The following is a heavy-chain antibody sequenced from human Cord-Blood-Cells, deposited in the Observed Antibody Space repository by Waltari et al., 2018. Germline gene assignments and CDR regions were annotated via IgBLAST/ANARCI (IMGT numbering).Heavy chain of an antibody. D-gene: IGHD2-8*01. J-gene: IGHJ1*01. Sequence: EVQLVESGGGLVKPGRSLRLSCTASGFTFGDYAMSWFRQAPGKGLEWVGFIRSKAYGGTTEYAASVKGRFTISRDDSKSIAYLQMNSLKTEDTAVYYCTSFLDCTNGVCYAEYFQHWGQGTLVTVSS. CDR2: IRSKAYGGTT. V-gene: IGHV3-49*05. CDR3: TSFLDCTNGVCYAEYFQH. CDR1: GFTFGDYA.